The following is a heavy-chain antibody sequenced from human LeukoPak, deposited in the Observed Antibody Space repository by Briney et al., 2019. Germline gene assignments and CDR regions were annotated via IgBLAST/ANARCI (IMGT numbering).Heavy chain of an antibody. CDR3: ARSNQADDY. CDR1: GFTFSSYW. Sequence: GGSLRLSCAASGFTFSSYWMHWVRQVPGKGLVWVSRINPGGSNTSYADSVKGRFTISRDNAENTLYLQMDSLRAEDTAVYYCARSNQADDYWGQGTLVTVSS. J-gene: IGHJ4*02. CDR2: INPGGSNT. D-gene: IGHD1-14*01. V-gene: IGHV3-74*01.